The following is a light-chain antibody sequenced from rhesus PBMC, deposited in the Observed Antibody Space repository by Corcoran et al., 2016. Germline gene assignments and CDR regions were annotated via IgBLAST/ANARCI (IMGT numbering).Light chain of an antibody. J-gene: IGKJ1*01. CDR1: QGISSY. Sequence: DIQMTQSPSSLSASVGDTVTITCRASQGISSYLNWFQQKPGKAPKLLIHAASSLESGVPSRFSGSRSGTVFTITISSLQPEDFAAYYCLQHNTYPRTFGQGTKVEIK. V-gene: IGKV1-28*01. CDR2: AAS. CDR3: LQHNTYPRT.